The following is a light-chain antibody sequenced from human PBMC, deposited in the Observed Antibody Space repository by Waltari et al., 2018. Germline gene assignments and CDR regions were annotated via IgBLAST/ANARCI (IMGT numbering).Light chain of an antibody. CDR2: WAS. V-gene: IGKV4-1*01. CDR3: QQRKRWLT. J-gene: IGKJ4*01. CDR1: QSILYNSNSKNY. Sequence: DIVMTQSPGSLSVSLGERATINCKSSQSILYNSNSKNYLAWYQHKPGQPPKLVISWASTRESGVPDRFSGSGSGTDFTLTISSLEPEDFAVYYCQQRKRWLTFGGGTKVEIK.